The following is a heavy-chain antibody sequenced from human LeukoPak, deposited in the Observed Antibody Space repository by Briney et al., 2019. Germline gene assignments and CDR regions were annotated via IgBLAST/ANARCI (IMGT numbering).Heavy chain of an antibody. CDR2: ISSSSSYI. Sequence: GGSLRLSCAASGFTFSSYWMHWVRQAPGKGLEWVSSISSSSSYIYYADSVKGRFTISRDNAKNSLYLQMNSLRAEDTAVYYCARDSSRSTYNWFDPWGQGTLVTVSS. V-gene: IGHV3-21*01. CDR1: GFTFSSYW. CDR3: ARDSSRSTYNWFDP. J-gene: IGHJ5*02.